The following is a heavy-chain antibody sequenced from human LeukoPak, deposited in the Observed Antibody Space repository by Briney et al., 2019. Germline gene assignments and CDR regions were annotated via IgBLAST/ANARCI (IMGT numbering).Heavy chain of an antibody. CDR3: ARGLRGAYCSSTSCYRQGRFDY. CDR2: ISWNSGSI. CDR1: GYTFDDYA. Sequence: GGSLRLSCAASGYTFDDYAMHWVRQAPGKGLEWVSGISWNSGSIGYADSVKGRFTISRDNAKNSLYLQMNSLRAEDTAVYYCARGLRGAYCSSTSCYRQGRFDYWGQGTLVTVSS. J-gene: IGHJ4*02. D-gene: IGHD2-2*01. V-gene: IGHV3-9*01.